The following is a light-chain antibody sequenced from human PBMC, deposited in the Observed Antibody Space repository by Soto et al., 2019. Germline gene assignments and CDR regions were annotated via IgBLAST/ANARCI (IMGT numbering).Light chain of an antibody. CDR3: TSYTTSSTLV. Sequence: QSVLTQPASVSGSPGQSITISCTGTSSDVGGYNYVSWYQQYPGKAPKLMIYDVSNRPSGVSNRFSGSKSGNTASLTISGLQAEDEADYSCTSYTTSSTLVFGTGTKLTVL. CDR2: DVS. V-gene: IGLV2-14*01. J-gene: IGLJ1*01. CDR1: SSDVGGYNY.